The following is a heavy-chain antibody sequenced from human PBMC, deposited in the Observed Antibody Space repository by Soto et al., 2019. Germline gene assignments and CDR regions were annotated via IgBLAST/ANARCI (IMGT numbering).Heavy chain of an antibody. D-gene: IGHD3-3*01. J-gene: IGHJ4*02. CDR1: GYTFSSYD. CDR3: ASVLGWLLPVRYYFDY. Sequence: ASVKVSCKASGYTFSSYDINWVRQATGQGLEWMGWMNPNSGNTGYAQKFQGRVTITRDESTSTAYMELSSLRSEDTAVYYCASVLGWLLPVRYYFDYWGQGTLVTVSS. V-gene: IGHV1-8*01. CDR2: MNPNSGNT.